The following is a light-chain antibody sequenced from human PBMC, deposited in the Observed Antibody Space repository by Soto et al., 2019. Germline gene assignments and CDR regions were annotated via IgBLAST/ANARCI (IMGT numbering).Light chain of an antibody. CDR3: SSYASTSTLVV. Sequence: QSALTQPASVSGSPGQSITISVTGTSSDVCAYNYVSWYQQFPGKAPKLMMYQDSNRPSGVSNRFSGSKSGNTASLTISGLQPEEEADYYCSSYASTSTLVVFGGGTKLPV. J-gene: IGLJ2*01. CDR1: SSDVCAYNY. CDR2: QDS. V-gene: IGLV2-14*01.